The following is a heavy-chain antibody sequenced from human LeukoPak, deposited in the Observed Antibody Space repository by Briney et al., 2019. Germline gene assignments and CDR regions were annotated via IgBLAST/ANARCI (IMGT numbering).Heavy chain of an antibody. V-gene: IGHV1-46*01. J-gene: IGHJ4*02. Sequence: ASVKVSCKASGYTFTSYYMHWVRQAPGQGLEWMGIINPSGGDTSYAQKFQGRLTMTRDTSTNTVYMELTSLRSEDTAVYYCAREVMDNLRFDYWGQGTLVAVSS. D-gene: IGHD1-14*01. CDR1: GYTFTSYY. CDR2: INPSGGDT. CDR3: AREVMDNLRFDY.